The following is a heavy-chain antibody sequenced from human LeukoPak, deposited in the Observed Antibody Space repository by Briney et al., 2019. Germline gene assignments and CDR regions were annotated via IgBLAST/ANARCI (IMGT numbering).Heavy chain of an antibody. Sequence: PGRSLTLSCAASGFTLSRYAMHWVRPPPGKVLEWVAVTSYDGSNKYYAGSVKGRLTISRDNYKNTLYLQMNSLRAEDTAVYYCAREDDILTGYYMDWGQRDLVTVSS. J-gene: IGHJ4*02. CDR2: TSYDGSNK. CDR3: AREDDILTGYYMD. V-gene: IGHV3-30-3*01. CDR1: GFTLSRYA. D-gene: IGHD3-9*01.